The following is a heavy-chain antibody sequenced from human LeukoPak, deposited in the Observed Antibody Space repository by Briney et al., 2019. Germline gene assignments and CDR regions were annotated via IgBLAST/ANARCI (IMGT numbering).Heavy chain of an antibody. CDR2: IYYSGST. Sequence: SETLSLTCTVSGVSISSYYWSWIRQPPGKGLEWIGYIYYSGSTNYNPSLKSRVTISVDTSKNQFSLKLSSVTAADTAVYYCARRGGYKNRYFDYWGQGTLVTVSS. CDR1: GVSISSYY. D-gene: IGHD3-22*01. V-gene: IGHV4-59*08. CDR3: ARRGGYKNRYFDY. J-gene: IGHJ4*02.